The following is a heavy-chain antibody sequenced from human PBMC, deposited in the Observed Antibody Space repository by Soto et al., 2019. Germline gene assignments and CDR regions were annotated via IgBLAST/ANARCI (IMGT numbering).Heavy chain of an antibody. CDR2: ISNDGSNP. CDR3: ARTGYDRSGYFVEYYLDY. Sequence: QVQLVESGGGVVQPERSLRLSCAASGFTFSKYAMHWVRQARGTGLEWVAVISNDGSNPYYADSVKGRFTISRDNSKNTLYLQRNSLREEDTAVYYCARTGYDRSGYFVEYYLDYWGQGTLVTVPS. D-gene: IGHD3-22*01. V-gene: IGHV3-30-3*01. J-gene: IGHJ4*02. CDR1: GFTFSKYA.